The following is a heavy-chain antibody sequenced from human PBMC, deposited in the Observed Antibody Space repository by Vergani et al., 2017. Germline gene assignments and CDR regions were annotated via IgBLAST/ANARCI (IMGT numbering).Heavy chain of an antibody. J-gene: IGHJ5*02. Sequence: QVQLQESGPGLVTPSETLSLTCTVSGGPLSSYYWSWIRPPAGKGLEWIGRSYTSGSTNYNPSLQSRVTVSVDTSKNQFSLKLSSVAAADTAVYYCARTRAAAGDNWFDPWGQGTLVTVSS. CDR3: ARTRAAAGDNWFDP. D-gene: IGHD6-13*01. CDR1: GGPLSSYY. V-gene: IGHV4-4*07. CDR2: SYTSGST.